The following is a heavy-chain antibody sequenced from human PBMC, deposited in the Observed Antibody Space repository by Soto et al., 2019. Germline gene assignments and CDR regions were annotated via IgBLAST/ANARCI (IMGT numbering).Heavy chain of an antibody. D-gene: IGHD6-13*01. Sequence: PGGSLRLSCAASGFTFDDYAMHWVRQAPGKGLEWVSGISWNSGSIGYADSVKGRFTISRDNAKNSLYLQMNSLRAEDTALYYCATQPYSSSPGYWGQGTLVTVSS. CDR2: ISWNSGSI. V-gene: IGHV3-9*01. CDR3: ATQPYSSSPGY. J-gene: IGHJ4*02. CDR1: GFTFDDYA.